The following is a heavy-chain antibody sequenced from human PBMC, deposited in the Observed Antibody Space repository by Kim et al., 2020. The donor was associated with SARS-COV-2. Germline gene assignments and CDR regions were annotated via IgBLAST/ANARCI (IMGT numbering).Heavy chain of an antibody. Sequence: SETLSLTCTVSGGSISSSSYYWGWIRQPPGQGLEWIGSIYYSGSTYYNPSLKSRVTISVDTSKNQFSLKLSSVTAADTAVYYCAWSARHLPWLDYWGQGTLVTVSS. V-gene: IGHV4-39*07. CDR2: IYYSGST. J-gene: IGHJ4*02. CDR3: AWSARHLPWLDY. CDR1: GGSISSSSYY.